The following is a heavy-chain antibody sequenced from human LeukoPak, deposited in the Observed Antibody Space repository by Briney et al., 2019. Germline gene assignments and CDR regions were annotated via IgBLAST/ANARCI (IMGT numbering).Heavy chain of an antibody. D-gene: IGHD6-13*01. V-gene: IGHV4-34*01. J-gene: IGHJ4*02. CDR3: ARRTIAAAGTGGFDY. CDR2: INHSGST. CDR1: GGSFSGYY. Sequence: KPSETLSLTCAVYGGSFSGYYWSWIRQPPGKGLEWIGEINHSGSTNHNPSLKSRVTISVDTSKNQFSLKLSSVTAADTAVYYCARRTIAAAGTGGFDYWGQGTLVTVSS.